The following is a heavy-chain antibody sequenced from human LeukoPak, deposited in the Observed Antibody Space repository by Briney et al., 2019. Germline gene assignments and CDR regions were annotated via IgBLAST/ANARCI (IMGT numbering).Heavy chain of an antibody. CDR1: GDSISSGSYY. J-gene: IGHJ6*03. Sequence: TSETLSLTCTVSGDSISSGSYYRSWIRQPAGKGLEWIGRIYSNGDTKFNPSLKSRVTISLDTSKNQFSLKLSSATAADTAVYYCAGRHSKQQPYYYYMDIWGKGTTVTVSS. D-gene: IGHD6-13*01. CDR2: IYSNGDT. CDR3: AGRHSKQQPYYYYMDI. V-gene: IGHV4-61*02.